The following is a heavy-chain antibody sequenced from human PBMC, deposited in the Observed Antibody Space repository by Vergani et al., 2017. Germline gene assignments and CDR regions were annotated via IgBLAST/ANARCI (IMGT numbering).Heavy chain of an antibody. V-gene: IGHV4-4*03. D-gene: IGHD2-2*02. J-gene: IGHJ4*02. CDR3: ATSGYRRWGYYFDY. Sequence: QVQLQESGPGLVKPPGTLSLTCAVSGDSISSNNCWTWVRHPPGKGLEWIGEICHTEDTKYSPSLKSRVTVSVDASRNLFSLRLNSVTAADTAVYYCATSGYRRWGYYFDYWGQGILVTVSS. CDR1: GDSISSNNC. CDR2: ICHTEDT.